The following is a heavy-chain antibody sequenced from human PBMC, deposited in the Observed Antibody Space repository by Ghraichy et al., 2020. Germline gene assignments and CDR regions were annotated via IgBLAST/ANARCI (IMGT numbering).Heavy chain of an antibody. CDR1: GFTFSSYG. J-gene: IGHJ6*02. CDR2: IWYDGSNK. D-gene: IGHD3-10*01. Sequence: GGSLRLSCAASGFTFSSYGMHWVRQAPGKGLEWVAVIWYDGSNKYYADSVKGRFTISRDNSKNTLYLQMNSLRAEDTAVYYCARDLLITMVQGVPDDYYGMDVWGQGTTVTVSS. CDR3: ARDLLITMVQGVPDDYYGMDV. V-gene: IGHV3-33*01.